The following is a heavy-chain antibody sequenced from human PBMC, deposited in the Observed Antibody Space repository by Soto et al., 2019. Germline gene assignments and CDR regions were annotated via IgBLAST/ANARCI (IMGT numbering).Heavy chain of an antibody. CDR3: ARISKWLVRYYYGMDV. CDR1: GGSITGAYYY. V-gene: IGHV4-39*01. Sequence: SETLSLTCTVSGGSITGAYYYWGWIRQSPGKGLEYIGSIHYSGRTYYNPSLQGRVTVSVDTSKNQFSLRLVSVTAADTAVYYCARISKWLVRYYYGMDVWGQGTTVTVSS. J-gene: IGHJ6*02. CDR2: IHYSGRT. D-gene: IGHD6-19*01.